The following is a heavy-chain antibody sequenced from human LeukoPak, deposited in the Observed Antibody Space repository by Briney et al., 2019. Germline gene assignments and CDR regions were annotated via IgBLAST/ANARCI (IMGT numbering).Heavy chain of an antibody. Sequence: ASVKVSCKASGYTFTGYYMHWVRQAPGQGLEWMGWISPNSGGTNYAQKFQGRVTMTRDTSISTAYMELSRLRSDDTAVYYCARNRTPWAGSGGAVDAFDIWGQGTMVTVSS. CDR2: ISPNSGGT. V-gene: IGHV1-2*02. CDR3: ARNRTPWAGSGGAVDAFDI. D-gene: IGHD2-15*01. CDR1: GYTFTGYY. J-gene: IGHJ3*02.